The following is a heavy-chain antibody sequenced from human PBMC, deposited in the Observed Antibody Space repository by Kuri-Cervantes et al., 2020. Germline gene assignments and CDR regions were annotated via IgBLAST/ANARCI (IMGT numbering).Heavy chain of an antibody. D-gene: IGHD4-17*01. J-gene: IGHJ6*02. Sequence: ASVKVSCKAPGYTFTGYYMHWVRQATGQGLEWMGWMNPNSGNTGYAQKFQGRVTITADESTSTAYMELSSLRSEDTAVYYCATLKLRRSTVTTSYYYYGMDVWGQGTTVTVSS. CDR1: GYTFTGYY. CDR2: MNPNSGNT. CDR3: ATLKLRRSTVTTSYYYYGMDV. V-gene: IGHV1-8*03.